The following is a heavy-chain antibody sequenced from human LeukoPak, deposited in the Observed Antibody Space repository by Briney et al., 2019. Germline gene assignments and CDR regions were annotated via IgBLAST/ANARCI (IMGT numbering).Heavy chain of an antibody. CDR1: GDTFSSYG. CDR2: IRDDGSNK. J-gene: IGHJ4*02. V-gene: IGHV3-30*02. CDR3: AKMGSRSRGIDY. D-gene: IGHD2-15*01. Sequence: GGSLRLSCAASGDTFSSYGMNWVRQAPGKGLEWVAFIRDDGSNKYYADSVKGRFTISRDNSKNTLYLQMNSLRAEDTAVYYCAKMGSRSRGIDYWGQGTLVTVSS.